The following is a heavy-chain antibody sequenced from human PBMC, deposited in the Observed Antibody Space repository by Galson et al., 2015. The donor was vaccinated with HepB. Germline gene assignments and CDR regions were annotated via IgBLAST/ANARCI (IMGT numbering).Heavy chain of an antibody. V-gene: IGHV1-69*02. CDR3: ASLNYGSGSYYKALDY. CDR2: IIPILGIA. CDR1: GGTYSSYT. Sequence: SVKVSCKASGGTYSSYTISWVRQAPGQGLEWMGRIIPILGIANYAQKFQGRVTMTADKSTSTAYMELSSLRSEDTAVYYCASLNYGSGSYYKALDYWGQGTLVTVSS. D-gene: IGHD3-10*01. J-gene: IGHJ4*02.